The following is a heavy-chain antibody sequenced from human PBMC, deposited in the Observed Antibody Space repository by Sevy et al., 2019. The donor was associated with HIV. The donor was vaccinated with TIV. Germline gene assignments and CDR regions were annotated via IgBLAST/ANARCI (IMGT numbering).Heavy chain of an antibody. V-gene: IGHV3-21*01. CDR1: GFTFKDDF. CDR2: ISSRSSCT. J-gene: IGHJ6*02. D-gene: IGHD3-10*01. CDR3: ARDRDDYASGRRHPYYYYHGMDV. Sequence: GGSLRLSCVGSGFTFKDDFMTWVSQAPGKGLEWVSSISSRSSCTYYADSVKGRFTISRDNAQNSMFLQMNSVRPEDTAVYYCARDRDDYASGRRHPYYYYHGMDVWGQGTTVTVSS.